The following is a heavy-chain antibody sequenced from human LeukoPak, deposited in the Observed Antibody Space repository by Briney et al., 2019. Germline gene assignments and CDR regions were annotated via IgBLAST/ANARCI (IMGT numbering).Heavy chain of an antibody. CDR1: GFTVSSNY. V-gene: IGHV3-66*01. CDR3: ATTIVLYFGETTDF. Sequence: GGSLRLSCAASGFTVSSNYMSWVRQAPGKGLEWVSIIYSDGSTYYADSVKGRFTISRGNSKNTLYLQMNSLRAEDTAVYYCATTIVLYFGETTDFWGQGTLVTVSS. J-gene: IGHJ4*02. D-gene: IGHD2-2*02. CDR2: IYSDGST.